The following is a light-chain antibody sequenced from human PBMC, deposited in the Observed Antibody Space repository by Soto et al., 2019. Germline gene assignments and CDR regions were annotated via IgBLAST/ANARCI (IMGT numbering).Light chain of an antibody. CDR1: QSISSY. CDR3: HHSYGPPRT. V-gene: IGKV1-39*01. J-gene: IGKJ1*01. CDR2: AAS. Sequence: DIQMTQSPSSLSASVGDRVTITCRASQSISSYLNWYQQKPGKAPKLLIYAASSLQSGVPSRFSGSGSGTDSTYGKGSLQPEDLQHYNCHHSYGPPRTLDQGHKVDIK.